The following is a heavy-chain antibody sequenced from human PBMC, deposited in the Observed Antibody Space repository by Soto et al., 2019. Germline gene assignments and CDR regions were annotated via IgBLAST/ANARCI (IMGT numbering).Heavy chain of an antibody. CDR1: GFTFSSYE. Sequence: SLRLSCAASGFTFSSYEMNWVRQAQGKGLEWVSYISSSGSTIHYADSVKGRFTISRDNAKNSLYLQMNSLRAEDTAVYYCARIGTYGGIEYWGRGTLATV. V-gene: IGHV3-48*03. D-gene: IGHD4-17*01. CDR2: ISSSGSTI. J-gene: IGHJ4*02. CDR3: ARIGTYGGIEY.